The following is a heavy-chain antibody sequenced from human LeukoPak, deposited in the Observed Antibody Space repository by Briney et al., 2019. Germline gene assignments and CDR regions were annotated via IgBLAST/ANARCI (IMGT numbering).Heavy chain of an antibody. D-gene: IGHD2-2*02. J-gene: IGHJ4*02. CDR3: ARGRFNVVVPAAIRRYFDY. CDR2: INHSGST. CDR1: GGSFSGYY. V-gene: IGHV4-34*01. Sequence: PSETLSLTCAVYGGSFSGYYWSWIRQPPGKGLEWIGEINHSGSTNYNPSLKSRVTISVDTSKNQFSLKLSSVTAADTAVYYCARGRFNVVVPAAIRRYFDYWGQGTLVTVSS.